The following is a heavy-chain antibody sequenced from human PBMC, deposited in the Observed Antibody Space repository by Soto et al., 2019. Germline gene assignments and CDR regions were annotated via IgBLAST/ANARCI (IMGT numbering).Heavy chain of an antibody. Sequence: GGSLRLSCAASGFTFSSYGMHWVRQAPGKGLEWVAVISYDGSNKYYADSVKGRFTISRDNSKNTLYLQMNSLRAEDTAAYYCAKGRYCSGGSCYGEGEYFDLWGRGTLVTVSS. CDR3: AKGRYCSGGSCYGEGEYFDL. CDR1: GFTFSSYG. V-gene: IGHV3-30*18. CDR2: ISYDGSNK. J-gene: IGHJ2*01. D-gene: IGHD2-15*01.